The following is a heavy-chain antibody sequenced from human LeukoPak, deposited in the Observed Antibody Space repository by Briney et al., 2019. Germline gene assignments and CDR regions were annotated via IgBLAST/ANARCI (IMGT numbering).Heavy chain of an antibody. J-gene: IGHJ3*02. Sequence: PGGSLRLSCAASGFTFSSYAMHWVRQAPGKGLEWVAVISYDGSNKYYADSVKGRFTISRDNSKNTLYLQMSSLRAEDTAVYYCAKSQYQDAFDIWGQGTMVTVSS. CDR3: AKSQYQDAFDI. D-gene: IGHD2-2*01. CDR1: GFTFSSYA. V-gene: IGHV3-30-3*02. CDR2: ISYDGSNK.